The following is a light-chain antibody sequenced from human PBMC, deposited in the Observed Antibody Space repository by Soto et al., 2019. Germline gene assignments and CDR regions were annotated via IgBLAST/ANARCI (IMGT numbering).Light chain of an antibody. CDR1: QSVRSH. CDR3: QQYNNWPLT. V-gene: IGKV3-15*01. CDR2: GAS. Sequence: EIVMTQSPATLSVSPGERATLSCRASQSVRSHLAWCQQKPGQAPRLLIYGASTRATGVPARFSASGSGTEFTLTISSLVSEDFAVYYCQQYNNWPLTFGGGTKVEIK. J-gene: IGKJ4*01.